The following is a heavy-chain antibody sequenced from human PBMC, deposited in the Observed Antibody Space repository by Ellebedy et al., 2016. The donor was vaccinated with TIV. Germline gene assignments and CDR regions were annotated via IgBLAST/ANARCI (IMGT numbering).Heavy chain of an antibody. V-gene: IGHV3-30-3*01. D-gene: IGHD5-18*01. J-gene: IGHJ1*01. Sequence: GESLKLSCAASGFTLISYAMHWVRQAPGKGLEWVAVTSYDGSDKYYADSVKGRFTISRDNSKNTLDLQMNSLRPEDTAVYYCARGSPAMVHPGEYFQHWGQGTLVTASS. CDR2: TSYDGSDK. CDR1: GFTLISYA. CDR3: ARGSPAMVHPGEYFQH.